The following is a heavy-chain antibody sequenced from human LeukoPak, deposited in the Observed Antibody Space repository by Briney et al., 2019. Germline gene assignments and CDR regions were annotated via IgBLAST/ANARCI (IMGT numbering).Heavy chain of an antibody. CDR2: IYYSGST. CDR3: ARRGSSGYYPYYFDY. CDR1: GVSISSYY. D-gene: IGHD3-22*01. Sequence: SETLSLTCTVSGVSISSYYWSWLRQPPGKGLEWLGYIYYSGSTNYNPSLKNRVTISVDTSKNQFSLQLSSVTAADTAVYYCARRGSSGYYPYYFDYWGQGTLVTVSS. J-gene: IGHJ4*02. V-gene: IGHV4-59*08.